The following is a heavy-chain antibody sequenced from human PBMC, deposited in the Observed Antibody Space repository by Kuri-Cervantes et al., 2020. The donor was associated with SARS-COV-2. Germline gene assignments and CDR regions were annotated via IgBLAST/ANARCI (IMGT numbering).Heavy chain of an antibody. J-gene: IGHJ4*02. Sequence: GSLRLSCTVSGGSITGYFWSWIRQSPGKGLEWIGYIYYSGGTHYNPSLKSRVTMSIDTSKSQFSLNLTSVTAADTAVYYCARLDYGDYYFDHWGRGTLVTVSS. CDR3: ARLDYGDYYFDH. CDR2: IYYSGGT. V-gene: IGHV4-59*12. D-gene: IGHD4-17*01. CDR1: GGSITGYF.